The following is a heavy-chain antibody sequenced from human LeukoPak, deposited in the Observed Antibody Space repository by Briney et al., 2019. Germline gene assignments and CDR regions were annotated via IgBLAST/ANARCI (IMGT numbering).Heavy chain of an antibody. Sequence: SETLSLTCTVSGGSISSSPYYWGWLRQPPGTGLEWIGSIYYSGTTHYSPSLESRVTISVDTSKNQFSLKLSSVTAADTAVYYCARTVGAAAGFDAFDIWGQGTMVTVSS. V-gene: IGHV4-39*07. D-gene: IGHD6-13*01. CDR1: GGSISSSPYY. CDR3: ARTVGAAAGFDAFDI. CDR2: IYYSGTT. J-gene: IGHJ3*02.